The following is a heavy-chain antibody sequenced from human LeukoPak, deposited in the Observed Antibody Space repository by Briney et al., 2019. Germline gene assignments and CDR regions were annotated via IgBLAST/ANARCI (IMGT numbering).Heavy chain of an antibody. CDR2: IYSGGST. V-gene: IGHV3-53*01. CDR3: ARVPVASWIQLDS. D-gene: IGHD6-13*01. J-gene: IGHJ4*02. CDR1: GFTFSSNY. Sequence: GGSLRLSCAASGFTFSSNYMSWVRQAPGKGLEWVSIIYSGGSTYFADSVKGRFTISRDKSKNTLYLQMNSLRAEDTALYYCARVPVASWIQLDSWGQGTLVTVSS.